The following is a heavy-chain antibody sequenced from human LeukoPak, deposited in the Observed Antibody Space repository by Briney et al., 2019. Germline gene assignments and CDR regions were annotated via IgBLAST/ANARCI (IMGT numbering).Heavy chain of an antibody. V-gene: IGHV4-34*01. D-gene: IGHD1-26*01. CDR2: INHSGGT. Sequence: PSETLSLTCAVYGGSFSGYYWSWIRQPPGKGLEWIGEINHSGGTNYNPSLKSRVTISVDTSKNQFSLKPSSVTAVDAAVYYCARVGARNLFDYWGQGTLVTVSS. J-gene: IGHJ4*02. CDR1: GGSFSGYY. CDR3: ARVGARNLFDY.